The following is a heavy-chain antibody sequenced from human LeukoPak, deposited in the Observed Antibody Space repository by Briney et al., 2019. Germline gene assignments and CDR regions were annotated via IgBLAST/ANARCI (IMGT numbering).Heavy chain of an antibody. J-gene: IGHJ3*02. CDR1: GYTFTGYY. CDR2: INPNSGGT. Sequence: ASVKVSCKASGYTFTGYYMHWVRQAPGQGLEWMGWINPNSGGTNYAQKFQGRVTMTRNTPISTAYMELSSLRSEDTAVYYCARGVVIVVAHDAFDIWGQGTMVTVSS. D-gene: IGHD3-22*01. CDR3: ARGVVIVVAHDAFDI. V-gene: IGHV1-2*02.